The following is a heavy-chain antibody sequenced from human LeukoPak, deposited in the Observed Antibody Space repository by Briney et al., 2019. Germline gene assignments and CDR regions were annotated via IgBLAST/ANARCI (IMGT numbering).Heavy chain of an antibody. V-gene: IGHV4-30-2*01. CDR3: ARHLTLNTQMAAPDAFDV. J-gene: IGHJ3*01. D-gene: IGHD2-8*01. Sequence: PSETLSLTCTVSGGSISSGGYYWSWIRQPPGQGLEWIGYIYHSGSTYYNPSLKSRVTISVDRSKNQFSLKLSSVTAADTAVYYCARHLTLNTQMAAPDAFDVWGQGTMVTVSS. CDR2: IYHSGST. CDR1: GGSISSGGYY.